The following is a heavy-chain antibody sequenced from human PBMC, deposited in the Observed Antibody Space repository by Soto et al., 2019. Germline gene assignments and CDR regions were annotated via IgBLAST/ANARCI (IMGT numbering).Heavy chain of an antibody. Sequence: SETLSLTCTISGGSISSYYWSWIRQPPGKGLEWIGYIYYSGSTYYNPSLKSRVTISVDTSKNQFSLKLSSVTAADTAVYYCARDPTTDYYYGMDVWGQGTTVTVSS. CDR1: GGSISSYY. CDR3: ARDPTTDYYYGMDV. D-gene: IGHD4-17*01. J-gene: IGHJ6*02. V-gene: IGHV4-30-4*01. CDR2: IYYSGST.